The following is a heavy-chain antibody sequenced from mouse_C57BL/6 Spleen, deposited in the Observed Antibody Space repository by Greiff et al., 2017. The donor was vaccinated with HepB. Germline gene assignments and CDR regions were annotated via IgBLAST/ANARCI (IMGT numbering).Heavy chain of an antibody. CDR1: GYTFTSYW. D-gene: IGHD1-1*01. CDR3: ARPGGYGSSSWFAY. CDR2: IDPSDSYT. J-gene: IGHJ3*01. Sequence: VKLKQPGAELVKPGASVKLSCKASGYTFTSYWMQWVKQRPGQGLEWIGEIDPSDSYTNYNQKFKGKATLTVDTSSSTAYMQLSSLTSEDSAVYYCARPGGYGSSSWFAYWGQGTLVTVSA. V-gene: IGHV1-50*01.